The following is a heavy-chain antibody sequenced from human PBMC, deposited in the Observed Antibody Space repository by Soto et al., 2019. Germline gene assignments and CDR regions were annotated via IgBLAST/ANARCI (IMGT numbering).Heavy chain of an antibody. Sequence: SETLSLTCPVSGASISGFYWSWIRKSAGKGLEWIGRTYATGTTDYNPSLKSRVMMSVDTSKKQFSLKLRSVTAADTAVYYCVRDGTKTLRDWFDPWGQGISVTVS. CDR1: GASISGFY. J-gene: IGHJ5*02. D-gene: IGHD1-1*01. CDR2: TYATGTT. CDR3: VRDGTKTLRDWFDP. V-gene: IGHV4-4*07.